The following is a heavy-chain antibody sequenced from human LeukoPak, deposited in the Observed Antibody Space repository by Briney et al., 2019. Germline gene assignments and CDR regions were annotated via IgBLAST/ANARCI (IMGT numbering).Heavy chain of an antibody. D-gene: IGHD2-21*02. CDR2: IYYSGST. V-gene: IGHV4-59*01. J-gene: IGHJ4*02. CDR3: ARGGYCGGDCYFYY. CDR1: GGSISSYY. Sequence: SETLSLTCAVSGGSISSYYWSWIRQPPGKGLEWIGYIYYSGSTNYNPSLKSRVTISVDTSKNQFSLKLSSVTAADTAVYYCARGGYCGGDCYFYYWGQGTLVTVSS.